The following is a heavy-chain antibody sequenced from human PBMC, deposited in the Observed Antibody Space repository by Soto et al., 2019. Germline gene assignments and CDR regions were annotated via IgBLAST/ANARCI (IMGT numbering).Heavy chain of an antibody. Sequence: PGESLKISCKGSGYSFTSYWISWVRQMPGKGLGWMGRIDPSDSYTNYSPSFQGHVTISADKSISTAYLQWSSLKASDTAMYYCARPATVQDYYYGMDVWGQGTTVTVSS. J-gene: IGHJ6*02. D-gene: IGHD4-4*01. CDR3: ARPATVQDYYYGMDV. V-gene: IGHV5-10-1*01. CDR1: GYSFTSYW. CDR2: IDPSDSYT.